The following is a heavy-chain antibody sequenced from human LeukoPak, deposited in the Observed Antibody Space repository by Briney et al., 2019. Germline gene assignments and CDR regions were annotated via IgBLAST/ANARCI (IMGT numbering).Heavy chain of an antibody. J-gene: IGHJ4*02. D-gene: IGHD3-16*02. CDR2: ISAYNGNT. Sequence: ASVKVSCKASGYTFTSYGISWGRQAPGQWVEGMVWISAYNGNTNYAQKFQVRVTMTTDTSTSSTYIELSRLTSDDPAVYYCARDRLRYDYVWGSYRYLDYWGQGTMVTVSS. CDR3: ARDRLRYDYVWGSYRYLDY. V-gene: IGHV1-18*01. CDR1: GYTFTSYG.